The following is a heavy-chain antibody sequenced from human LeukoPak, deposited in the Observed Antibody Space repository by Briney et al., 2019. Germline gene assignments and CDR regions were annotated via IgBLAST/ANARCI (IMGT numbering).Heavy chain of an antibody. CDR2: FRREAYGGTT. J-gene: IGHJ4*02. Sequence: PGGSLRLSCTASGFTFGDYAMSWVRQAPGKGLEWVGFFRREAYGGTTEYAASVKGRFTISRDDSKSIAYLQMNSLKIEDTAVYYCTRATYCSGGSCYRGYFDYWGQGTLVTVSS. V-gene: IGHV3-49*04. CDR1: GFTFGDYA. CDR3: TRATYCSGGSCYRGYFDY. D-gene: IGHD2-15*01.